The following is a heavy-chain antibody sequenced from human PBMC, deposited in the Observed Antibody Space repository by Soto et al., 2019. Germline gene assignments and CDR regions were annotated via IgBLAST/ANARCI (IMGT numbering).Heavy chain of an antibody. CDR2: ISGSGGST. Sequence: PGGSLRLSCAASGFTFSNYFMHWVRQAPGKGLEWVSAISGSGGSTYYADSVKGRFTISRDNSKNTLYLQMNSLRAEDTAVYYCAKSLVGTTVVDYWGQGTLVTVSS. V-gene: IGHV3-23*01. CDR3: AKSLVGTTVVDY. J-gene: IGHJ4*02. D-gene: IGHD4-17*01. CDR1: GFTFSNYF.